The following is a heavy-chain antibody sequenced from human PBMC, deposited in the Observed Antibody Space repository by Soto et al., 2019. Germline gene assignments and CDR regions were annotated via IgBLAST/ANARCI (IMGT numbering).Heavy chain of an antibody. J-gene: IGHJ6*02. CDR1: GDSVSSNSAA. CDR2: TYYRSKWYN. CDR3: ARGRYIVVVPATNYYYYGMDV. Sequence: PSQTLSLTCAISGDSVSSNSAAWNWIRQSPSRGLEWLGRTYYRSKWYNDYAVSVKSRITINPDTSKNQFSLQLNSVTPEDTAVYYCARGRYIVVVPATNYYYYGMDVWGQGTTVTVS. D-gene: IGHD2-2*01. V-gene: IGHV6-1*01.